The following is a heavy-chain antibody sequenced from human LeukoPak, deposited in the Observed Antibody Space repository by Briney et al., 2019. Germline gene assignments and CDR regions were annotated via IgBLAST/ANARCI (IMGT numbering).Heavy chain of an antibody. V-gene: IGHV3-23*01. J-gene: IGHJ4*02. CDR3: AKDGGGYYTWAFDY. Sequence: GGTLRLSCAASRFTFSSYGLSWVRQAPGKGLEWVSGISGSGGSTYYADSVKGRFTISRDNSKNTLYLQMNSLRAEDTAVYYCAKDGGGYYTWAFDYWGQGTLVTVSS. D-gene: IGHD3-22*01. CDR1: RFTFSSYG. CDR2: ISGSGGST.